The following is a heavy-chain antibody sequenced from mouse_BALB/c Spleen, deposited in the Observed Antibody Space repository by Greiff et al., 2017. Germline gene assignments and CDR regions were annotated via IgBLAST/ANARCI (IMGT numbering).Heavy chain of an antibody. Sequence: QVQLQQSGAELAKPGASVKMSCKASGYTFTSYWMHWVKQRPGQGLEWIGYINPSTGYTEYNQKFKDKATLTADKSSSTAYMQLSSLTSEDSAVYYCFYGSSWFADWGQGTLVTVSA. CDR1: GYTFTSYW. CDR3: FYGSSWFAD. D-gene: IGHD1-1*01. J-gene: IGHJ3*01. CDR2: INPSTGYT. V-gene: IGHV1-7*01.